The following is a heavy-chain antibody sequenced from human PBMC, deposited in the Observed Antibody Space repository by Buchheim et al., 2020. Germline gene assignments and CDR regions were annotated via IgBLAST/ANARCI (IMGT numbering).Heavy chain of an antibody. Sequence: QVQLVESGGGVVQPGRSLRLSCAASGFTFSSYGMHWVRQAPGKGLEWVAVISYDGSNKYYADSVKGRFTISRDNSKTTLYLQMNSLRAEDTAVYYCAKGGDGYNKGFDYWGQGTL. CDR2: ISYDGSNK. D-gene: IGHD5-24*01. CDR3: AKGGDGYNKGFDY. CDR1: GFTFSSYG. V-gene: IGHV3-30*18. J-gene: IGHJ4*02.